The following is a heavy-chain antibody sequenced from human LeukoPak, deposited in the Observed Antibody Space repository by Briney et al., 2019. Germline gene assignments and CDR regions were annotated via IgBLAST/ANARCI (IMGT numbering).Heavy chain of an antibody. V-gene: IGHV3-43*01. D-gene: IGHD3-22*01. J-gene: IGHJ4*02. CDR1: GFTFDDYS. CDR3: TRDSSGYPRGNEY. Sequence: PGGSLRLSCAASGFTFDDYSMHWVRQPPGKGLEGVSLISWDGAIIQYAESVKGRFTVSRDNSKNFLYLQMNSLRTEDTALYYCTRDSSGYPRGNEYWGQGTLVTVSS. CDR2: ISWDGAII.